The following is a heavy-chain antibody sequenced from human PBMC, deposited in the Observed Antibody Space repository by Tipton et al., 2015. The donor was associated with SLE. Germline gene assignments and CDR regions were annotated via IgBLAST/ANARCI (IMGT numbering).Heavy chain of an antibody. CDR1: GFIFKDYF. CDR2: ITGGGTTT. J-gene: IGHJ2*01. V-gene: IGHV3-11*01. D-gene: IGHD1-26*01. CDR3: VGARATAYWYFHL. Sequence: SLRLSCAASGFIFKDYFMTWVRQAPGKGLEWLAYITGGGTTTKYATSVEGRFFISRDNTNGSVYLHMHRLRVDDTALYFCVGARATAYWYFHLWGRGTLVTVSA.